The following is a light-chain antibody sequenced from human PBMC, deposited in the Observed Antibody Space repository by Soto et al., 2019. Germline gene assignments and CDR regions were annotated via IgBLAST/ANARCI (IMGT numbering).Light chain of an antibody. CDR1: SNNVGSHNL. CDR2: EVT. Sequence: QSVLTQPASVSGSPGQSITISCTGTSNNVGSHNLVSWYQQHPGKAPKLMISEVTKRPSGVSHRFSGSKSGNTASLTISGLQAEDEADYYCCSYAGTNTHYVFGTGTRSPS. CDR3: CSYAGTNTHYV. V-gene: IGLV2-23*02. J-gene: IGLJ1*01.